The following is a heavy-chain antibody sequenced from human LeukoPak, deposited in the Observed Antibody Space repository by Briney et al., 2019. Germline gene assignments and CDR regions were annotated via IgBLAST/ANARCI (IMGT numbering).Heavy chain of an antibody. D-gene: IGHD3-22*01. CDR1: GFTFSSYS. V-gene: IGHV3-21*01. Sequence: GGSLRLSCAASGFTFSSYSMNWVRQAPGKGLDWVSSISSSSSYIYYADSVKGRFTISRDNAKNSLYLQMNSLRAEDTAVYYCARDQDSYGQDYYDSSGYYRWGQGTLVTVSS. CDR2: ISSSSSYI. J-gene: IGHJ4*02. CDR3: ARDQDSYGQDYYDSSGYYR.